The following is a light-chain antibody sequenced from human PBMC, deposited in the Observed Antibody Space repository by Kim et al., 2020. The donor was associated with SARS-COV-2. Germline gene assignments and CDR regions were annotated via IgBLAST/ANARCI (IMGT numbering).Light chain of an antibody. CDR1: QVISSA. CDR3: QQFNSYPLT. CDR2: DAS. Sequence: AAVGDRVTTTCRASQVISSALAWYQQKAGKAPKLLIYDASSLESGVPSRCSGSGAGTDFTLTISSLQPEDFATYYCQQFNSYPLTFGQGTRLEIK. J-gene: IGKJ5*01. V-gene: IGKV1-13*02.